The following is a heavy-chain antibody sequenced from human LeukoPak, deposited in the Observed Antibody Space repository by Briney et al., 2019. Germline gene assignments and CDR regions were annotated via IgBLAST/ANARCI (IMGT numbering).Heavy chain of an antibody. J-gene: IGHJ4*02. CDR1: GFTFSRNG. Sequence: GGSLRLSCAASGFTFSRNGMHWVRQAPGKGLEWVAFIRFDGTYKYYSDPVEGRFIISRDDSKNTLYLQMNSLRAEDTAVYYCAKETDCSSTSGGGGTMVRGVTLRARELDYWGQGTLVTVSS. D-gene: IGHD3-10*01. CDR2: IRFDGTYK. V-gene: IGHV3-30*02. CDR3: AKETDCSSTSGGGGTMVRGVTLRARELDY.